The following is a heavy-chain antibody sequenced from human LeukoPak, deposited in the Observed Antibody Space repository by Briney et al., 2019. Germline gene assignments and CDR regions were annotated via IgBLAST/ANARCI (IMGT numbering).Heavy chain of an antibody. J-gene: IGHJ4*02. D-gene: IGHD5-18*01. V-gene: IGHV4-39*02. CDR1: GASISSGPYL. Sequence: SETLSLTCTVSGASISSGPYLWGWIRQPPAKGLEWIGGIFSNGGTYYNPSLKSRILISGDSSKSHVFLNLTSVTATDTAVYYCARSFDSAMAPYDKWGQGTLVTVSS. CDR3: ARSFDSAMAPYDK. CDR2: IFSNGGT.